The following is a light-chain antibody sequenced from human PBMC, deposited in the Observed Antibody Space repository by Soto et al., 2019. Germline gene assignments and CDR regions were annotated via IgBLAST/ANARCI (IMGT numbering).Light chain of an antibody. Sequence: DIVMTQSPDSLAVSLGERATINCKSSQSVLYSSNNKNYLAWYQQKPGQPPKLLIYWASTRESGVPDRFSGSGSGTDFTLTISSLHAEDVAVYYCQQNYSTPLTFGQGTRLEIK. CDR1: QSVLYSSNNKNY. CDR2: WAS. V-gene: IGKV4-1*01. CDR3: QQNYSTPLT. J-gene: IGKJ5*01.